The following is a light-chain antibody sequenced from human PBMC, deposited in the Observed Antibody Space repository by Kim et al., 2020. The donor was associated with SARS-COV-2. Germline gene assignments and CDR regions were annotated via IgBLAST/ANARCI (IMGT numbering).Light chain of an antibody. CDR3: QQYGSSPIVT. Sequence: PGDSAPPSCRASPRLSRNDVAWYQQKPGPAPRLLIYGDSSRATGIPDRFSGSGSGTDFTLTIRRLEPEDFAVYLCQQYGSSPIVTFGQGTRLEIK. CDR1: PRLSRND. V-gene: IGKV3-20*01. J-gene: IGKJ5*01. CDR2: GDS.